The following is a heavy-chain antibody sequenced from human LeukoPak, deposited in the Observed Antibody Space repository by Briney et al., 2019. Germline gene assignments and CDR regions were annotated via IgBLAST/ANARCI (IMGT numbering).Heavy chain of an antibody. CDR2: INPSGGST. J-gene: IGHJ4*02. Sequence: GASVKVPCKASGYTFTSYYMHWVRQAPGQGLEWMGIINPSGGSTSYAQKFQGRVTMTRDTSTSTVYMELSSLRSEDTAVYYCARGQVLRFLEWLLYPNDYWGQGTLVTVSS. D-gene: IGHD3-3*01. CDR3: ARGQVLRFLEWLLYPNDY. CDR1: GYTFTSYY. V-gene: IGHV1-46*03.